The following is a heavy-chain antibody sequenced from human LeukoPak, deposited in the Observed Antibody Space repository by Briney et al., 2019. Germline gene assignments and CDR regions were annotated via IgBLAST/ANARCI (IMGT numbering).Heavy chain of an antibody. Sequence: ASVKVSCKASGYTFTSYGISWVRQAPGQGLEWMGWISAYNGNTNYAQKLQGRVTMTTDTSTSTAYMELRSLRSDDTAVYYCARYTYYYGSWVWFDPWGQGTLVTVSS. J-gene: IGHJ5*02. CDR3: ARYTYYYGSWVWFDP. CDR1: GYTFTSYG. V-gene: IGHV1-18*01. D-gene: IGHD3-10*01. CDR2: ISAYNGNT.